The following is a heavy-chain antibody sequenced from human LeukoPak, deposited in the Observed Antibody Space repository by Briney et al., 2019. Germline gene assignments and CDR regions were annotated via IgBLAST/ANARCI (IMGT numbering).Heavy chain of an antibody. CDR2: IYYSGST. CDR3: ARHPGWEPRLLDY. D-gene: IGHD1-26*01. CDR1: GGSISSGGYY. Sequence: PSETLSLTCTVSGGSISSGGYYWSWIRQHPGKGLEWIGDIYYSGSTNYNPSLKSRVPISVDTSKNQFSLKLSSVTAADPAVYYCARHPGWEPRLLDYWGQGTLVTVSS. V-gene: IGHV4-61*08. J-gene: IGHJ4*02.